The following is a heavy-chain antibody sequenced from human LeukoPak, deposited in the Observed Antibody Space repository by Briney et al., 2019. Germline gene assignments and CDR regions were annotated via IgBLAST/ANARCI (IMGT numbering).Heavy chain of an antibody. Sequence: ASVKVSCKASGYTFTSYAMHWVRQAPGQRLEWMGWINAGNGNTKYSQKFQGRVTITRDTSASTAYMELSSLRSEDTAVYYCARARIAAASSFDYWGQGTLVTVSS. J-gene: IGHJ4*02. D-gene: IGHD6-13*01. CDR2: INAGNGNT. V-gene: IGHV1-3*01. CDR1: GYTFTSYA. CDR3: ARARIAAASSFDY.